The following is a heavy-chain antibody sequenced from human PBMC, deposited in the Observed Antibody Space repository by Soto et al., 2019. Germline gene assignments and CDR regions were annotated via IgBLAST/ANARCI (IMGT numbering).Heavy chain of an antibody. CDR2: ISGSGGST. CDR3: AKVSLDGSSGSRVRQPFDC. Sequence: PGGSLRLSCSASGFTFSSYAMSWVRQAPGKGLEWVSGISGSGGSTYYADSVKGRFTISRDNSKNTLYLQMNSLRAEDTAVYYCAKVSLDGSSGSRVRQPFDCWGQGTLVTVSS. V-gene: IGHV3-23*01. J-gene: IGHJ4*02. D-gene: IGHD2-15*01. CDR1: GFTFSSYA.